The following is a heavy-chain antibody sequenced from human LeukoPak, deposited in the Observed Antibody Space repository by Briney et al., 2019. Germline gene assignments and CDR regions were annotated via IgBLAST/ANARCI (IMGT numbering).Heavy chain of an antibody. V-gene: IGHV3-21*01. Sequence: PGGSLRLSCAASGFTFSSYSMNWVRQAPGKGLEWVSSISSSSSYIYYADSVKGRFTISRDNAKNSLYLQMNSLRAEDTAVYYCARVLYGSGSYDPDYWGQGTLVTVSS. CDR2: ISSSSSYI. D-gene: IGHD3-10*01. CDR3: ARVLYGSGSYDPDY. J-gene: IGHJ4*02. CDR1: GFTFSSYS.